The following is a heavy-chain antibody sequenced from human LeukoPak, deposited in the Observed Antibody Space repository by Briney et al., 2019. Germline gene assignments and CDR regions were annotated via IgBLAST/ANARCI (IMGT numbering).Heavy chain of an antibody. CDR2: IYPNSGGA. CDR3: PREGKIVGASFDY. Sequence: ASVKVSCKASGYTFTIYYIHWVRQAPGQGLEWMGSIYPNSGGANFAQNFQGRVTLTRDTSSSTAYLELTRLRSDDTAVYYCPREGKIVGASFDYWGQGTLVTVSS. J-gene: IGHJ4*02. D-gene: IGHD1-26*01. CDR1: GYTFTIYY. V-gene: IGHV1-2*02.